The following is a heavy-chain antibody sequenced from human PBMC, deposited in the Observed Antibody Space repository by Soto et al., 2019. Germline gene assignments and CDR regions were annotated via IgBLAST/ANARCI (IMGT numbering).Heavy chain of an antibody. D-gene: IGHD2-8*01. Sequence: ASVKVSCKASGYTFINYDINWVRQATGQGLEWVGWMNPDSGNTGYAQNFQGRVTMTGNTSISSVYMELSSLTSEDTAVYYCARRRGSNGWFDLWGQGTLVIVSS. CDR2: MNPDSGNT. V-gene: IGHV1-8*01. CDR3: ARRRGSNGWFDL. CDR1: GYTFINYD. J-gene: IGHJ5*02.